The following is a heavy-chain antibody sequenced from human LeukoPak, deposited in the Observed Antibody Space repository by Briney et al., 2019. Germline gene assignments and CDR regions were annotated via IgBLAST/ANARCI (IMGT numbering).Heavy chain of an antibody. J-gene: IGHJ6*02. D-gene: IGHD2-8*01. Sequence: SVKVSCKASGYTFTGYYMHWVRQAPGQGLEWMGGIIPIFGTANYAQKFQGRVTITADESTSTAYMELSSLRSEDTAVYYCASMRRCTNGVCYKGPSTLYYYYGMDVWGQGTTVTVSS. CDR1: GYTFTGYY. CDR3: ASMRRCTNGVCYKGPSTLYYYYGMDV. V-gene: IGHV1-69*13. CDR2: IIPIFGTA.